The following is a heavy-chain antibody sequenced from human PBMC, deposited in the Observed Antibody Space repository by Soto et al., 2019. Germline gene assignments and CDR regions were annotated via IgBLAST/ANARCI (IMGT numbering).Heavy chain of an antibody. V-gene: IGHV3-33*01. J-gene: IGHJ6*02. Sequence: GGSLRLSCAASGFTFSSYGMHWVRQAPGKGLEWVAVIWHDGSNKYYADSVKGRFTISRDNSKNTLYLQMNSLRAEDTAVYYCASLSSGWYSNYYYYGMDVWGQGTTVTVSS. CDR3: ASLSSGWYSNYYYYGMDV. D-gene: IGHD6-19*01. CDR2: IWHDGSNK. CDR1: GFTFSSYG.